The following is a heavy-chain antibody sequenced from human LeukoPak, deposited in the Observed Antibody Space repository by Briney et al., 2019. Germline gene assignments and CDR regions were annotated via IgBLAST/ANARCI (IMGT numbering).Heavy chain of an antibody. V-gene: IGHV3-23*01. Sequence: PGGSLTLSCAASGFTFSSYAMSWIRQASGKGLEWVSAISGSGGSTYYADSVKGRFTISRDNSKNTLYLQMNSLRAEDTAVYYCAKGPYCSGGSCDPYNWFDPWGQGTLVTVSS. CDR2: ISGSGGST. D-gene: IGHD2-15*01. J-gene: IGHJ5*02. CDR3: AKGPYCSGGSCDPYNWFDP. CDR1: GFTFSSYA.